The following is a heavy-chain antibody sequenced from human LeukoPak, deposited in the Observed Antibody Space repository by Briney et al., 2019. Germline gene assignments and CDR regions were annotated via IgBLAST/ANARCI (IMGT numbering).Heavy chain of an antibody. V-gene: IGHV4-39*07. CDR3: ARALNSIAAAAYFDY. CDR1: GGSISSSSYY. Sequence: PSETLSLTCTVSGGSISSSSYYWGWIRQPPGKGLEWIGSIYYSGSTYYNPSLKSRVTISVDKSKNQFSLKLSSVTAADTAVYYCARALNSIAAAAYFDYWGQGTLVTVSS. D-gene: IGHD6-13*01. CDR2: IYYSGST. J-gene: IGHJ4*02.